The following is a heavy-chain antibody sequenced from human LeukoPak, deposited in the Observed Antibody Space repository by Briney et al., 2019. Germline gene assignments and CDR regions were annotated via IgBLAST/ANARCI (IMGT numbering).Heavy chain of an antibody. D-gene: IGHD1-26*01. J-gene: IGHJ4*02. V-gene: IGHV3-23*01. Sequence: GGSLRLSCAASGFTFSSYAMSWVRQAPGKGLEWVSAISGSGGSTYYADSVKGRLTISRDNSKNTLYLQMNSLRAEDTAVYYCAKDSEAMGATADDYWGQGTLVTVSS. CDR3: AKDSEAMGATADDY. CDR1: GFTFSSYA. CDR2: ISGSGGST.